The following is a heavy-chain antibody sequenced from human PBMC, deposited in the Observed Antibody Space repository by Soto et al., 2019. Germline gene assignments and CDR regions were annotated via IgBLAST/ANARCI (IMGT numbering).Heavy chain of an antibody. Sequence: RRLSCAAAGFTFSSYWMHWVRQAPGKGLVWVSRINSDGSSTSYADSVKGRFTISRDNAKNTLYLQMNSLRAEDTAVYYCARVPQYSSGGMDVWVQGSTVTVS. J-gene: IGHJ6*02. CDR2: INSDGSST. CDR1: GFTFSSYW. CDR3: ARVPQYSSGGMDV. V-gene: IGHV3-74*01. D-gene: IGHD6-25*01.